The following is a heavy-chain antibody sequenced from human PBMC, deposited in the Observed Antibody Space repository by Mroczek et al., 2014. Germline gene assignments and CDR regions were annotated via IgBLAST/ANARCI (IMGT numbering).Heavy chain of an antibody. CDR1: GGSFSGYY. V-gene: IGHV4-34*01. D-gene: IGHD2-2*02. J-gene: IGHJ4*02. Sequence: QVQLQQWGAGLLKPSETLSLTCAVYGGSFSGYYWSWIRQPPGKGLEWIGEINHSGSTNYNPSLKSRVTISVDTSKNQFSLKLSSVTAADTAVYYCARGQFSGCSSTSCYNLRRLTYFDYWGQGTLVTVSS. CDR3: ARGQFSGCSSTSCYNLRRLTYFDY. CDR2: INHSGST.